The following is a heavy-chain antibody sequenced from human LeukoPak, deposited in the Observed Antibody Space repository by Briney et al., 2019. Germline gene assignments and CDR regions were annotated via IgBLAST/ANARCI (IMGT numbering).Heavy chain of an antibody. Sequence: GRSLRLSCAASEFSFSDYAMNWVRQAPGKGLEWVAVIWYDGSNKHYADSVKGRFTISRDNSKKMLYLHMNRLRVEDTAVYYCVRDRYTFGSCWFDSWGQGTQVTVSS. J-gene: IGHJ5*01. V-gene: IGHV3-33*01. D-gene: IGHD2-2*02. CDR3: VRDRYTFGSCWFDS. CDR2: IWYDGSNK. CDR1: EFSFSDYA.